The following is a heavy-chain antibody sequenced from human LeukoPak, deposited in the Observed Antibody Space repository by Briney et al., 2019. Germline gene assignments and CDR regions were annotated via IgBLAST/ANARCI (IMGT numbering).Heavy chain of an antibody. CDR3: ARRKGYCSGGSCYEYYFDY. CDR1: GGSISSSSYC. V-gene: IGHV4-39*07. D-gene: IGHD2-15*01. Sequence: SETLSLTCTVSGGSISSSSYCWGWIRQPPGKGLEWIGDIFYSGNTYYNPSLKSRVTISVDTSKNQFSLKLSSVTAADTAVYYCARRKGYCSGGSCYEYYFDYWGQGTLVTVSS. J-gene: IGHJ4*02. CDR2: IFYSGNT.